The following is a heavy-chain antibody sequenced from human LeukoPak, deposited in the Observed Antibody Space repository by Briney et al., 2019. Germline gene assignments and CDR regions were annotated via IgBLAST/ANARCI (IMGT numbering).Heavy chain of an antibody. CDR2: ISKTRGT. CDR3: ARGFYDSGGYSRPLDT. J-gene: IGHJ4*02. Sequence: SETLSLTCSVSGDSLSSNYWSWIRQPPGRGLEGIGYISKTRGTNYDPSPTSLKSRVTMSIDTSNNHFSLTLSSVTAADTAVYCCARGFYDSGGYSRPLDTWGQGTLVTVSS. D-gene: IGHD3-22*01. CDR1: GDSLSSNY. V-gene: IGHV4-4*08.